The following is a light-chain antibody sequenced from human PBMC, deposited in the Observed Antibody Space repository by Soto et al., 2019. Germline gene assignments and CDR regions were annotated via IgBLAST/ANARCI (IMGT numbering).Light chain of an antibody. J-gene: IGLJ1*01. CDR2: DVS. Sequence: QSVLTQPPSMSGSPGQSITISCTGASSDVGGYNYVSWYQQLPGKAPKLMIYDVSDRPSGVSNRFSGSKSGNTASLTISGLQAEDEADYYCSSYTSSSLYVFGTGTRSPS. CDR3: SSYTSSSLYV. CDR1: SSDVGGYNY. V-gene: IGLV2-14*01.